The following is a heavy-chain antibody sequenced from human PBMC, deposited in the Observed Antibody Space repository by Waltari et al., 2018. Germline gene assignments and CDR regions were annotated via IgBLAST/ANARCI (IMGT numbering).Heavy chain of an antibody. V-gene: IGHV3-30*02. D-gene: IGHD2-2*02. CDR1: GFTFSHFG. CDR2: IWFDGSDK. J-gene: IGHJ4*02. Sequence: QVNLVESGGGVVQPGWSLRLSCTTSGFTFSHFGMHWVRQAPGKGLEWVALIWFDGSDKFYADSVRGRFTISRDNSARTLYLDMDSLRLDDTAMYYCAKDAFGNTYLDFWGQGTLVTVSS. CDR3: AKDAFGNTYLDF.